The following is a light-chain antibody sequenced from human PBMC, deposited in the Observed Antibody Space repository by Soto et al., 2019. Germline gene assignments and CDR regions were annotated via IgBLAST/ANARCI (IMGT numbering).Light chain of an antibody. CDR1: SSDVGGYNY. CDR3: ISYTSDDVRYV. V-gene: IGLV2-14*01. J-gene: IGLJ1*01. CDR2: EVN. Sequence: SVLTQPASVSGSPGQSITISCTGTSSDVGGYNYVSWYQQHPGKAPKLMIYEVNSRPSGVSNRFSGSKSGNTASLTISGLQSEDEADYYCISYTSDDVRYVFGTGTKVTVL.